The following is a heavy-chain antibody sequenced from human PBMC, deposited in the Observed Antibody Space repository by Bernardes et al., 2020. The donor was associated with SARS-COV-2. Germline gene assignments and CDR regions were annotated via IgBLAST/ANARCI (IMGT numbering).Heavy chain of an antibody. D-gene: IGHD2-15*01. CDR2: INHSGST. CDR3: ARGRMVVAAIKRRGVKIWFDP. Sequence: SETLSLTCAVYGGSFSGYYWSWIRQPPGKGLEWIGEINHSGSTNYNPSLKSRVTITVDTSTNQFSLKLSSLTAADTAVYYCARGRMVVAAIKRRGVKIWFDPCVQITLVTVSS. CDR1: GGSFSGYY. J-gene: IGHJ5*02. V-gene: IGHV4-34*01.